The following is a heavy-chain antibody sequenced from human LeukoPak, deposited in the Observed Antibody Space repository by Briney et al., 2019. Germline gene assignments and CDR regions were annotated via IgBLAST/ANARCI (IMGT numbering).Heavy chain of an antibody. CDR1: GFTFSSYS. V-gene: IGHV3-21*04. J-gene: IGHJ4*02. D-gene: IGHD6-13*01. CDR3: ATGPNLQQPFDY. CDR2: ITTTSSHI. Sequence: GGSLRLSCAASGFTFSSYSMNWVRQAPGKGLEWVSSITTTSSHIYYADSVKGRFTISRDNAKNSLYLQMNSLRAEDTAVYYCATGPNLQQPFDYWGQGTLVTVSS.